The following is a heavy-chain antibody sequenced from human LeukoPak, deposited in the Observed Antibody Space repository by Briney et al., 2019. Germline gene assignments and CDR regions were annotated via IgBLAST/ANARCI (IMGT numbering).Heavy chain of an antibody. J-gene: IGHJ4*02. CDR1: GGFISSGGYY. V-gene: IGHV4-31*03. CDR3: GYSGYDPSGYFDY. CDR2: IYYSGST. Sequence: SETLSLTCTVSGGFISSGGYYWSWIRQHPGKGLEWIGYIYYSGSTYYNPSLKSRVTISVDTSKNQFSLTLSSVTAADTAVYYCGYSGYDPSGYFDYWGQGTLVTVSS. D-gene: IGHD5-12*01.